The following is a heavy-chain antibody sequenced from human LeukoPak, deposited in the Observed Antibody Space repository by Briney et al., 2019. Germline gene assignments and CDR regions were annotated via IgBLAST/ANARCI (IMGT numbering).Heavy chain of an antibody. CDR1: GGSISSGGYY. CDR2: IYYSGTT. V-gene: IGHV4-31*03. J-gene: IGHJ4*02. CDR3: ARTYYYDSSGYYFWGIFDY. D-gene: IGHD3-22*01. Sequence: SETLSLTCTVSGGSISSGGYYWSWLRLHPGRGLEWIGYIYYSGTTYYNPSLKSRATISVAASKSQFSLQLSSVTAADTAVYYCARTYYYDSSGYYFWGIFDYWGQGTLVTVSS.